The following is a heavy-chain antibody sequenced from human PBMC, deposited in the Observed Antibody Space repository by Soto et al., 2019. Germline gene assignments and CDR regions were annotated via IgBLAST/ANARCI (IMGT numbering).Heavy chain of an antibody. J-gene: IGHJ6*02. CDR2: ISYDGSNK. V-gene: IGHV3-30*18. Sequence: GGSLRLSCAASGFTFSSYGMHWVRQAPGKGLEWVAVISYDGSNKYYADSVKGRFTISRDNSKNTLYLQMNSLRAEDTAVYYCAKDDYSIHNYYYGMDVWGQGTTVTVSS. D-gene: IGHD4-4*01. CDR3: AKDDYSIHNYYYGMDV. CDR1: GFTFSSYG.